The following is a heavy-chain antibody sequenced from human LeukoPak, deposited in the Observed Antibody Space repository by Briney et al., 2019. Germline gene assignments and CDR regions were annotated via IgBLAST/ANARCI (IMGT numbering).Heavy chain of an antibody. J-gene: IGHJ6*02. V-gene: IGHV4-59*08. Sequence: SETLSLTCTVSGGSISSYYWSWIRQPPGKGLEWIGYIYYSGSTNYNPSLKSRVTISVDTSKNQFSLKLSSVTAADTAVYYCARLSVAAADREYYYYYGMDVWGQGTTVTVSS. CDR2: IYYSGST. CDR3: ARLSVAAADREYYYYYGMDV. D-gene: IGHD6-13*01. CDR1: GGSISSYY.